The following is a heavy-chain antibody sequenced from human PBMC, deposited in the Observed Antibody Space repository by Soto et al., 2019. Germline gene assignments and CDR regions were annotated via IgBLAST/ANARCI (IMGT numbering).Heavy chain of an antibody. D-gene: IGHD6-13*01. CDR3: ASEALSSRWWAGDSSYGMDV. V-gene: IGHV1-3*05. CDR2: INAGNGNT. J-gene: IGHJ6*02. CDR1: GYTFTSYA. Sequence: QVQLVQSGAEEKKPGASVKVSCKASGYTFTSYAMHWVRQAPGQRLEWMGWINAGNGNTKYSQKFQGRVTITRDTSASTAYMELSSLRSADTAVYYCASEALSSRWWAGDSSYGMDVWGQGTTVTVSS.